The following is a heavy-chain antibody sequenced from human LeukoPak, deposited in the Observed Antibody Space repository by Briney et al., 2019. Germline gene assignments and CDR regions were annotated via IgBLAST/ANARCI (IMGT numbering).Heavy chain of an antibody. D-gene: IGHD5-18*01. J-gene: IGHJ4*02. CDR2: IYYSGST. CDR3: ARLDTAMVPY. Sequence: SETLSLTCTVSGGSISSSSYYWSWIRQPPGKGLEWIGSIYYSGSTYYNPSLKGRVTISVDTSKNQFSLKLSSVTAADTAVYYCARLDTAMVPYWGQGTLVTVSS. CDR1: GGSISSSSYY. V-gene: IGHV4-39*01.